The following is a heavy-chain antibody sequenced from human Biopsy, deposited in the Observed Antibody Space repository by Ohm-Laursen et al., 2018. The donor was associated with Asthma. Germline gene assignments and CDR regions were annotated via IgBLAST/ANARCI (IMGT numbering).Heavy chain of an antibody. Sequence: RSLRLSCAASGFMFRSFGMHWVRQAPGKGLEWVALVSSDGHNKYYEDSVKGRFTISRDNSRNRLYLQINRLTVEDSAVYFCARQSGQEYGYSSGFDIWGQGTKVAVSS. CDR1: GFMFRSFG. V-gene: IGHV3-30*03. CDR3: ARQSGQEYGYSSGFDI. CDR2: VSSDGHNK. D-gene: IGHD3-22*01. J-gene: IGHJ3*02.